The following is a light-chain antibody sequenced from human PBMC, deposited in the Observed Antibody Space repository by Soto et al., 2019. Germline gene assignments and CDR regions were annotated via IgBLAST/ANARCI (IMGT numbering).Light chain of an antibody. V-gene: IGKV3-15*01. CDR2: SAS. Sequence: IVMTQSPATLSVSPGERVTLSCRASQSVSSNLAWYQQKPGQTPRLLIYSASTRATGIPARFSGSGSGTEFTLAIPSLQSEDFAVYFCQQYVIWPPTFTFGQGTKLEIK. CDR1: QSVSSN. CDR3: QQYVIWPPTFT. J-gene: IGKJ2*01.